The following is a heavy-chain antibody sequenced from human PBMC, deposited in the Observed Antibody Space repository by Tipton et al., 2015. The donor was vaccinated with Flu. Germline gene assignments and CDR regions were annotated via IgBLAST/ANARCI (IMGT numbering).Heavy chain of an antibody. V-gene: IGHV1-69*01. CDR3: AREVEQLVVGHYYMDV. D-gene: IGHD6-13*01. J-gene: IGHJ6*03. CDR2: IIPIFGTA. CDR1: GGTFSSYA. Sequence: QSGAEVKKPGSSVKVSCKASGGTFSSYAISWVRQAPGQGLEWMGGIIPIFGTANYAQKFQGRVTITADESTSTAYMELSSLRSEDTAVYYCAREVEQLVVGHYYMDVWGKGTTVTVSS.